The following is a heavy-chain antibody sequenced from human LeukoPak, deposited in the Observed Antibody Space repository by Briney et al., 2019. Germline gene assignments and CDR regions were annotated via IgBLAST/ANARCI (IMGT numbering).Heavy chain of an antibody. CDR1: GYSISSGYY. V-gene: IGHV4-38-2*02. D-gene: IGHD6-6*01. CDR3: ARTARPDYFDY. Sequence: PSETLSLTCTVSGYSISSGYYWGWIRQPPGKGLEWIGSIYHSGSTYYNPSLKSRVTISVDTSKNQFSLKLSSVTAADTAVYYCARTARPDYFDYWGQGTLVTASS. CDR2: IYHSGST. J-gene: IGHJ4*02.